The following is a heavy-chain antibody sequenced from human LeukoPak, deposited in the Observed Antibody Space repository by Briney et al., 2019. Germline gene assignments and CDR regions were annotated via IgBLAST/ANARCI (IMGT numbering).Heavy chain of an antibody. CDR3: AKDTYYYGSGSYYVRWFDP. CDR2: ISAYNGNT. V-gene: IGHV1-18*01. D-gene: IGHD3-10*01. J-gene: IGHJ5*02. Sequence: ASVKVSCKASGYTFTSYAISWVRQAPGQGLEWMGWISAYNGNTNYAQKLQGRVTMTTDTSTSTAYMELRSLRSDDTAVYYCAKDTYYYGSGSYYVRWFDPWGQGTLVTVSS. CDR1: GYTFTSYA.